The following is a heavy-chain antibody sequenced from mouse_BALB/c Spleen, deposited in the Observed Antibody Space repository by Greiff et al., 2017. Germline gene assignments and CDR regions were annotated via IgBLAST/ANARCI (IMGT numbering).Heavy chain of an antibody. CDR2: ISSGSSTI. Sequence: EVKLEESGGGLVKPGGSLKLSCAASGFTFSSFGMHWVRQAPEKGLEWVAYISSGSSTIYYADTVKGRFTISRDNPKNTLFLQMTSLRSEDTAMYYCARFRLRAMDYWGQGTSVTVSS. D-gene: IGHD1-2*01. V-gene: IGHV5-17*02. CDR1: GFTFSSFG. J-gene: IGHJ4*01. CDR3: ARFRLRAMDY.